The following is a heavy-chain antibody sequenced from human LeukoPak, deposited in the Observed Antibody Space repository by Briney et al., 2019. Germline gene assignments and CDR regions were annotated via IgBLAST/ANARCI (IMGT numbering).Heavy chain of an antibody. CDR3: ARDGYRYGYLVF. Sequence: GESLKISCKGSGFSFTSYWISWVRKMPGKGLEWMGRIDPSDSYTNYSPSFQGHVTISADKSISTAYLQWSSLKASDTAMYHCARDGYRYGYLVFWGQGTLVTVSS. CDR1: GFSFTSYW. D-gene: IGHD5-18*01. CDR2: IDPSDSYT. J-gene: IGHJ4*02. V-gene: IGHV5-10-1*01.